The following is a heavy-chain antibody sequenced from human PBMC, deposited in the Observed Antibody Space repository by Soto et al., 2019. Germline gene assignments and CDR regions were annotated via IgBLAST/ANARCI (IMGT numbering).Heavy chain of an antibody. J-gene: IGHJ4*02. CDR1: RFTFSNFW. CDR3: AREHDLGDYDSSALGY. CDR2: IKQDGSEK. Sequence: GGSLRLSCAASRFTFSNFWMSWVRQAPGKGLEWVANIKQDGSEKNYVDSVKGRFTISRDNAKNSLYLQMNNLRAEDTAVYYCAREHDLGDYDSSALGYWGQGTLVTVSS. D-gene: IGHD4-17*01. V-gene: IGHV3-7*01.